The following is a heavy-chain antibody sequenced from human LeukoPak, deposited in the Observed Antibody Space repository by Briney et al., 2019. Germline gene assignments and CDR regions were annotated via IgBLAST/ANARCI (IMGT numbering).Heavy chain of an antibody. CDR1: GYTFNHHG. Sequence: ASVKVSCKASGYTFNHHGIAWIRQAPGQGLEWLGWISCYNGDTIYAQKFQGRVTLTTEKSTSTVYMELRSLTSDDTAVYYCARDPSNTSGWYQYFDAWGRGTLVGVSS. V-gene: IGHV1-18*01. J-gene: IGHJ2*01. CDR3: ARDPSNTSGWYQYFDA. D-gene: IGHD6-19*01. CDR2: ISCYNGDT.